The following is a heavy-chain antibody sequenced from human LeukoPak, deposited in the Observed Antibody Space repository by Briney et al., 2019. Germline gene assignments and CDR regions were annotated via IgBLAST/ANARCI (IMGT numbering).Heavy chain of an antibody. J-gene: IGHJ3*02. CDR3: ARDAYSSRPTTNAFDI. V-gene: IGHV1-18*01. CDR2: ISAYNGNT. D-gene: IGHD6-13*01. CDR1: GYTFTSYG. Sequence: ASVKVSCKASGYTFTSYGISWVRQAPGQGREWMGWISAYNGNTNYAQKLQGRVTMTTDTSTSTAYMELRSPRSDDTAVYYCARDAYSSRPTTNAFDIWGQGTMVTVSS.